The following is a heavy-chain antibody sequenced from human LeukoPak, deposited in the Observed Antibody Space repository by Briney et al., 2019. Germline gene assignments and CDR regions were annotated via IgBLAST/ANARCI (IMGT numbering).Heavy chain of an antibody. V-gene: IGHV3-23*01. CDR1: GFTFSSYA. CDR3: AKGKQAFDSSGWYRGFDY. Sequence: GGSLRLSCAASGFTFSSYAMSWVRQAPGKGLEWVSDISGSGGSTYYADSVKGRFTISRDNSKNTLYLQMNSLRAEDTALYYCAKGKQAFDSSGWYRGFDYWGQGTLVTVSS. CDR2: ISGSGGST. J-gene: IGHJ4*02. D-gene: IGHD6-19*01.